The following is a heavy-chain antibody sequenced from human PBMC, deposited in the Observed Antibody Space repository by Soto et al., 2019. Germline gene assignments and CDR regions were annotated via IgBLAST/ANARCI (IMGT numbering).Heavy chain of an antibody. D-gene: IGHD3-10*01. CDR1: GCSITNYY. V-gene: IGHV4-59*08. J-gene: IGHJ6*02. CDR2: IQYNGYS. Sequence: QVQLQESGPGLVKPSETLSLTCTVSGCSITNYYCSWFRQPPGKGLEWIGYIQYNGYSAYNLSLKRRVTMSMDTSKTQFSLMLESVTATDTAVYYCARHGFGPLHGLVDVWGQGTTVIVSS. CDR3: ARHGFGPLHGLVDV.